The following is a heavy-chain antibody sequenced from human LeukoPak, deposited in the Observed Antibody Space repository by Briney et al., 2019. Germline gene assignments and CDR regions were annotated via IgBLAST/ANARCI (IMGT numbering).Heavy chain of an antibody. V-gene: IGHV4-61*08. Sequence: PSETLSLTCTVSGGSISSGDYYWSWIRQPPGKGLEYIGYIHYTGSTNYNPSLKSRVTISIEMSKNQFSLKLSSVTAADTAVYYCARDSGYSHDYNSNNRIFDYWGQGTLVTVSS. CDR3: ARDSGYSHDYNSNNRIFDY. CDR1: GGSISSGDYY. J-gene: IGHJ4*02. CDR2: IHYTGST. D-gene: IGHD5-18*01.